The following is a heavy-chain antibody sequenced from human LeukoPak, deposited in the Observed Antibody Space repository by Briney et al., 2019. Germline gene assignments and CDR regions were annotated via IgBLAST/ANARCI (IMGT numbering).Heavy chain of an antibody. D-gene: IGHD6-6*01. V-gene: IGHV6-1*01. CDR1: GDSVSNNSAA. CDR3: ARGRPSYYGMDV. CDR2: TYFRSNWYN. Sequence: SQTLSLTCAISGDSVSNNSAAWNWIRQSPSRGLEWLGRTYFRSNWYNDYAVSMKSRITVDPDTSENQFSLQLNSVTPEDTAVYYCARGRPSYYGMDVWGQGTTVTVSS. J-gene: IGHJ6*02.